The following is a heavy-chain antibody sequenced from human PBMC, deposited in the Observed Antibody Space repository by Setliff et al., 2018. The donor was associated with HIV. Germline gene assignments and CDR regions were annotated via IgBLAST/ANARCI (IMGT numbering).Heavy chain of an antibody. CDR3: VRHKDRWYDFSDY. Sequence: GGSLRLPCAGAGFTFDDYAMLWVRQAPGRSLEWISLINWDGTSTYYAGSVDGRFTISRDNDKNSLYLQMNSLRAEDTAVYYCVRHKDRWYDFSDYWGQGTLVTVSS. J-gene: IGHJ4*02. CDR2: INWDGTST. CDR1: GFTFDDYA. V-gene: IGHV3-43D*04. D-gene: IGHD3-3*01.